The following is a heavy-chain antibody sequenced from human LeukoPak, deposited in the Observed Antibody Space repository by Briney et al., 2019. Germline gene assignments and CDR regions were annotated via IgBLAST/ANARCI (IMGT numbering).Heavy chain of an antibody. V-gene: IGHV4-4*02. CDR3: ARESGAFSPFGF. J-gene: IGHJ4*02. D-gene: IGHD1-26*01. CDR1: GGSILTTNW. Sequence: SGTLSLTCAVSGGSILTTNWWSWVRQTPGKGLEWIGEVHLSGASNDNPSLKSRVSMSIDKSKNQLSLKLTSVTAADTAMYYCARESGAFSPFGFWGQGTLVTVSS. CDR2: VHLSGAS.